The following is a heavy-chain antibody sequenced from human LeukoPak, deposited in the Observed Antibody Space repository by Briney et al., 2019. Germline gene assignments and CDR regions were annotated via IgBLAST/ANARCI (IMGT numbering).Heavy chain of an antibody. Sequence: GGSLRLSCAASGFTFSSYGMHWVRQAPGKGLEWVAFIRYDGSNKYYADSVKGRFTISRDNSKNTLYLQMNSLRAEDTAVYYCARDRAAAGFFSKDYWGQGTLVTVSS. D-gene: IGHD6-13*01. CDR1: GFTFSSYG. V-gene: IGHV3-30*02. CDR3: ARDRAAAGFFSKDY. CDR2: IRYDGSNK. J-gene: IGHJ4*02.